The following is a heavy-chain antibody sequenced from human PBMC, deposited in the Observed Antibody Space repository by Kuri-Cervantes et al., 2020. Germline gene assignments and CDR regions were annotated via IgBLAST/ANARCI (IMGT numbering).Heavy chain of an antibody. CDR2: IIPIFGTA. CDR3: ARAPDYSSSTRKGRGSLYYYYYYMDV. D-gene: IGHD6-6*01. V-gene: IGHV1-69*05. J-gene: IGHJ6*03. CDR1: GGTFSSYA. Sequence: SVKVSCKASGGTFSSYAISWVRQAPGQGLEWMGGIIPIFGTANYAQKFQGRVTITTDTSTSTAYMELRSLRSDDTAVYYCARAPDYSSSTRKGRGSLYYYYYYMDVWGKGTTVTVSS.